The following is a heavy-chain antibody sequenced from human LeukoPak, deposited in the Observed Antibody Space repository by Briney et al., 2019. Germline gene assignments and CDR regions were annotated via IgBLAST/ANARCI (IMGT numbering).Heavy chain of an antibody. D-gene: IGHD2-2*01. V-gene: IGHV3-7*01. Sequence: GGSPRLSCAASGFTFSSYSMNWVRQAPGKGLEWVAHIKQDGSEKYYVDSVRGRFTISRDNAKNSLYLQMNSLRAEDTAVYYCASRPYCSSSACYDFWGQGTLVTVSS. CDR1: GFTFSSYS. CDR2: IKQDGSEK. CDR3: ASRPYCSSSACYDF. J-gene: IGHJ4*02.